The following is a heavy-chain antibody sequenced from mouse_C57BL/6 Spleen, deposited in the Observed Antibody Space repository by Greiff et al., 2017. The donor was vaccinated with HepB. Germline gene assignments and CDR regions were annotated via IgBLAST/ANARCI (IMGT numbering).Heavy chain of an antibody. CDR2: IDPEDGDT. V-gene: IGHV14-1*01. J-gene: IGHJ3*01. CDR1: GFNIKDYY. CDR3: TTYYSKGSFAY. D-gene: IGHD2-5*01. Sequence: EVQLQQSGAELVRPGASVKLSCTASGFNIKDYYMHWVKQRPEPGLEWIGRIDPEDGDTEYAPKFQGKATMTADTSSNTAYLQLSSLTSEDTAGYYCTTYYSKGSFAYWGQGTLVTVSA.